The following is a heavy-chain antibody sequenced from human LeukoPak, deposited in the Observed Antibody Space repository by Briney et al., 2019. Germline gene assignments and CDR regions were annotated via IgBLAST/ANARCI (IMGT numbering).Heavy chain of an antibody. V-gene: IGHV3-21*01. J-gene: IGHJ6*03. Sequence: GGSLRLSCAASGFTFSSYSMNCVRQAPGKGLEWVSSISSSSSYIYYADSVKGRFTISRDNAKNSLYLQMNSLRAEDTAVYYCARGGEGGYCSSTSCRSPWDMDVWGKGTTVTVSS. D-gene: IGHD2-2*01. CDR2: ISSSSSYI. CDR3: ARGGEGGYCSSTSCRSPWDMDV. CDR1: GFTFSSYS.